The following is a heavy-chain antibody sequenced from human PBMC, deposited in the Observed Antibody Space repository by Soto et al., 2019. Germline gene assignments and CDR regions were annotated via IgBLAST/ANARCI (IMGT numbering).Heavy chain of an antibody. D-gene: IGHD2-15*01. J-gene: IGHJ6*02. CDR1: GFTFSSYW. CDR3: ARYCSGGSCYSNYYGMDV. CDR2: INSDGGST. V-gene: IGHV3-74*01. Sequence: PGGSLRLSCAASGFTFSSYWMHWVRQAPGKGLVWVSRINSDGGSTSYADSVKGRFTISRDNAKNTLYLQMNSLRAEDTAVYYCARYCSGGSCYSNYYGMDVWGQGTTVTVSS.